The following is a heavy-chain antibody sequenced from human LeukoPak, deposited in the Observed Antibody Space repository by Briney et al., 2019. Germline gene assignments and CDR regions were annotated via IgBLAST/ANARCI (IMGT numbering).Heavy chain of an antibody. CDR3: ARSRSSYGSYNFDY. CDR2: IYYTGGT. D-gene: IGHD5-18*01. V-gene: IGHV4-59*01. J-gene: IGHJ4*02. Sequence: SETLSLTCTVSGGSISSYYWSWIRQPPGKGLEWIGCIYYTGGTNYTPSLKSRVTISIDTSKNQFSLKLSSVTAADTAFYYCARSRSSYGSYNFDYWGQGTLVTASS. CDR1: GGSISSYY.